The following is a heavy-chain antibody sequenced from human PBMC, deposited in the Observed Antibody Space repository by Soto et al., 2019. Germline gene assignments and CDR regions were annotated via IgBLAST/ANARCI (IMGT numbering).Heavy chain of an antibody. V-gene: IGHV2-5*02. CDR1: GFSLSTSGVG. Sequence: QITLKESGPTLVKPTQTLTLTCTFSGFSLSTSGVGVGWIRQPPGKALEWLALIYWDDDKRYSPSLKSRLTITKDSSKKQVVLTMTNMDPVDTATYFCTHSRCGGDCLQSYSSHYYYGMDVWDQGTTVTVSS. CDR2: IYWDDDK. CDR3: THSRCGGDCLQSYSSHYYYGMDV. D-gene: IGHD2-21*02. J-gene: IGHJ6*02.